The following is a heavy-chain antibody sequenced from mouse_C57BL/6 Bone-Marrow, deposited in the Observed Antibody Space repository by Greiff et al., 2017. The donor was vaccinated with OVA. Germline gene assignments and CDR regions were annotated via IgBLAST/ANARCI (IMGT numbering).Heavy chain of an antibody. CDR1: GYTFTSYW. V-gene: IGHV1-55*01. D-gene: IGHD1-1*01. CDR3: ALITTVPSYYAMDY. J-gene: IGHJ4*01. CDR2: IYPGSGST. Sequence: QVHVKQPGAELVKPGASVKMSCKASGYTFTSYWITWVKQRPGQGLEWIGDIYPGSGSTYYIEKFKSKATLTVDTSSSTVYMQLSRLTSEDSAVYYCALITTVPSYYAMDYWGQGTSVTVSS.